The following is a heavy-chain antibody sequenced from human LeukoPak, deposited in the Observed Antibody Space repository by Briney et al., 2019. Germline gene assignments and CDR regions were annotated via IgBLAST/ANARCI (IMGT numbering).Heavy chain of an antibody. CDR3: ARRAPDYYDSSGYYYGY. CDR2: INPSGGST. D-gene: IGHD3-22*01. V-gene: IGHV1-46*03. Sequence: ASVKVSCKASGYTFTSYYTHWVRQAPGQGLEWMGIINPSGGSTSYAQKFQGRVTMTRDTSTSTVYMELSSLRSEDTAVYYCARRAPDYYDSSGYYYGYWGQGTLVTVSS. CDR1: GYTFTSYY. J-gene: IGHJ4*02.